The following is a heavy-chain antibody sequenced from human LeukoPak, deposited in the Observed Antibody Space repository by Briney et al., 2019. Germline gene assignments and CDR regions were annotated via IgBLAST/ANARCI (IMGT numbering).Heavy chain of an antibody. CDR2: FDPEDGET. Sequence: PLASVKVSCKVSGYTLTELSMHWVRQAPGKGLEWMGGFDPEDGETIYAQKFQGRVTMTEDTSTDTAYMELSSLRSEDTAVYYCAISPATKNGYYFDYWGQGTLVTVSS. CDR3: AISPATKNGYYFDY. D-gene: IGHD1-1*01. J-gene: IGHJ4*02. V-gene: IGHV1-24*01. CDR1: GYTLTELS.